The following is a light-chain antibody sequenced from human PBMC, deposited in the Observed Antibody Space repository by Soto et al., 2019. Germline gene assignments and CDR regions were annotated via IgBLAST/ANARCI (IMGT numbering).Light chain of an antibody. CDR2: GAI. Sequence: DIQMTPSPSSLSASVGDRVTITCRASQSVSKYLNWYQQNPGKAPKLLIYGAISLHSGVPSRFSGSGSGTYFTLTISNLQPEDFASYYWQQSYSAPGTFGQGTKVEIK. CDR1: QSVSKY. CDR3: QQSYSAPGT. V-gene: IGKV1-39*01. J-gene: IGKJ1*01.